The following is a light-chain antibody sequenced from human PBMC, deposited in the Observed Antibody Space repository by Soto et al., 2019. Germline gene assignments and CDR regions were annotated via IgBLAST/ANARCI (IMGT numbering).Light chain of an antibody. CDR2: AAS. V-gene: IGKV1-9*01. Sequence: MQLTQSPSYLSSSVGDRVTITCRASQGISSYLAWYQQKPGKAPKLLIHAASTLQSGVPSRFSGSGSGTDGTITISSLQTEDGATYYCQQLNSYPLTFGGGTKVDIK. J-gene: IGKJ4*01. CDR3: QQLNSYPLT. CDR1: QGISSY.